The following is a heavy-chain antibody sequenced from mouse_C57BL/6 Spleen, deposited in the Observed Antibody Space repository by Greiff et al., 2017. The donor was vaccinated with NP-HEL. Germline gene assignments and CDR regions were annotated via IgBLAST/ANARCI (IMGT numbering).Heavy chain of an antibody. CDR1: GFNIKDDY. Sequence: VQLKESGAELVRPGASVKLSCTASGFNIKDDYMHWVKQRPEQGLEWIGWIDPENGDTEYTSKFQGKATITADTSSNTAYLQLSSLTSEDTAVYYCTFYDGLAYWGQGTLVTVSA. J-gene: IGHJ3*01. D-gene: IGHD2-3*01. CDR3: TFYDGLAY. V-gene: IGHV14-4*01. CDR2: IDPENGDT.